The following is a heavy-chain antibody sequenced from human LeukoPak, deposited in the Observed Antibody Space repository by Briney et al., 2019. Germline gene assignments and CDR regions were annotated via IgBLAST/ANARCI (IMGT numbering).Heavy chain of an antibody. CDR1: GVSFCGYY. Sequence: SETLSLTCAVYGVSFCGYYWSWIRQPPGKGLEWSVETNHSGSTNSNPSLNSVVTTSVDTSKNQISLKLSSVTAADTAVYYCARQGYGAATIKYWGQGTLVTVSS. D-gene: IGHD3-10*01. V-gene: IGHV4-34*01. CDR3: ARQGYGAATIKY. J-gene: IGHJ4*02. CDR2: TNHSGST.